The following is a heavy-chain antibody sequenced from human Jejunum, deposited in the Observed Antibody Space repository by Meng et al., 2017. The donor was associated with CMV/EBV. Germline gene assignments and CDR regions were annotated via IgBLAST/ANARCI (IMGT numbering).Heavy chain of an antibody. CDR2: FYSSDTY. V-gene: IGHV4-4*07. D-gene: IGHD1-26*01. CDR3: ARGPGASTREGFDY. J-gene: IGHJ4*02. CDR1: GGSVNNYY. Sequence: QLQLQVSGPGLGKPSATLSLTCTVSGGSVNNYYGSWIRQSAGKGLEWIGRFYSSDTYNYHPSLDSRVTMSLDTSKNQFSLNLRSVTAADTATYYCARGPGASTREGFDYWGLGTLVTVSS.